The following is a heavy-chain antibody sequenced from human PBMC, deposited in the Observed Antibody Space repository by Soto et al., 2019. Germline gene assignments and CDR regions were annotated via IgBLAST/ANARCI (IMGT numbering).Heavy chain of an antibody. J-gene: IGHJ4*02. V-gene: IGHV1-46*01. D-gene: IGHD3-22*01. CDR1: GYTFTSYY. Sequence: QVQLVQSGAEVKKPGASVKVSCKASGYTFTSYYMHWVRQAPGQGLEWMGIINPSGGSTSYAQKFQGRVTMTRDTSTSTVYMELSSLRSEDTAVYYCARDPTDDSSGYYNLFDYWGQGTLVTVSS. CDR2: INPSGGST. CDR3: ARDPTDDSSGYYNLFDY.